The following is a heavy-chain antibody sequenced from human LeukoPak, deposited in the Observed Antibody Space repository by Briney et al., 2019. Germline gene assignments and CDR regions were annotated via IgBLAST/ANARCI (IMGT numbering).Heavy chain of an antibody. J-gene: IGHJ6*02. Sequence: GRSLRLSCAASGFSFSNYVMYWVRQAPRKGLEWVAVISYDGNNKYYADSVKGRFTISRDNSKNTLYLQMNSLRAEDTAVYYCARDRGAAAGSFYGMDVWGQGTTVTVSS. D-gene: IGHD6-13*01. CDR2: ISYDGNNK. CDR3: ARDRGAAAGSFYGMDV. CDR1: GFSFSNYV. V-gene: IGHV3-30*03.